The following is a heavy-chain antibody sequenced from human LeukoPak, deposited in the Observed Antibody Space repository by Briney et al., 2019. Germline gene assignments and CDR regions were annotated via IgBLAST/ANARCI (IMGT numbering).Heavy chain of an antibody. Sequence: PSETLSLTCTVSGGSISSYYWSWIRQPPGKGLEWIGYIYYSGSTNYNPSLKSRVTISVETSKNQFSLKLSSVSAADTAMYYCARDYDSSLDYWGQGTLVTVSS. CDR1: GGSISSYY. CDR3: ARDYDSSLDY. CDR2: IYYSGST. D-gene: IGHD3-16*01. V-gene: IGHV4-59*01. J-gene: IGHJ4*02.